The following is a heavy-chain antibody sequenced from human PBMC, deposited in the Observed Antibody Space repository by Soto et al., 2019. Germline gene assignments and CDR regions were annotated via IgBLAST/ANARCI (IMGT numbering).Heavy chain of an antibody. J-gene: IGHJ5*02. Sequence: GGSLRLSCAASGFTFSSYGMHWVRQAPGKGLEWVAVISYDGSNKYYADSVKGRFTISRDNSKNTLYLQMNSLRAEDTAVYYCARAGTGGYSGYDVARTYWFDPWGQGTLVTVSS. D-gene: IGHD5-12*01. CDR1: GFTFSSYG. V-gene: IGHV3-30*03. CDR3: ARAGTGGYSGYDVARTYWFDP. CDR2: ISYDGSNK.